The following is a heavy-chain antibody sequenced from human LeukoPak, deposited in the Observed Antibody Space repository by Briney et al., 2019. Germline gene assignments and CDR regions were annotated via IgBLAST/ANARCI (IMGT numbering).Heavy chain of an antibody. V-gene: IGHV5-10-1*01. J-gene: IGHJ6*04. CDR1: GYSFTSYW. Sequence: GESLRISCKGSGYSFTSYWNSWVRQMPGKGLEWMGRIDPSDSYTNYSPSFQGHVTISADKSISTAYLQWSSLKASDTAMYYCARPSGYGDYDYGMDVWGKGATVTVSS. CDR3: ARPSGYGDYDYGMDV. D-gene: IGHD4-17*01. CDR2: IDPSDSYT.